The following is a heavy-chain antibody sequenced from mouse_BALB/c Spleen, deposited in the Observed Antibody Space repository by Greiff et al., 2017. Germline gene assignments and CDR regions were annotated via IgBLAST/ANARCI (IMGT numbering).Heavy chain of an antibody. CDR1: GYTFSSYW. V-gene: IGHV1-9*01. Sequence: QVHVKQSGAELMKPGASVKISCKATGYTFSSYWIEWVKQRPGHGLEWIGEILPGSGSTNYNEKFKGKATFTADTSSNTAYMQLSSLTSEDSAVYYCAREGGYYGSSSFDYWGQGTTLTVSS. D-gene: IGHD1-1*01. CDR2: ILPGSGST. J-gene: IGHJ2*01. CDR3: AREGGYYGSSSFDY.